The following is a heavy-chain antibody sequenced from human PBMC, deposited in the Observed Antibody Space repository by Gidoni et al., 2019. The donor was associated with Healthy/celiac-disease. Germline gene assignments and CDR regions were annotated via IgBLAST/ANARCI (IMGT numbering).Heavy chain of an antibody. D-gene: IGHD6-19*01. V-gene: IGHV3-33*01. CDR1: GFPFSSYG. CDR3: ARSIAVAGPLDY. Sequence: QVQLVESGGGVVQPGRSLRLSCAASGFPFSSYGMHWVRQAPGKGLGWVAVIWYDGSNKYYADSVKGRFTISRDNSKNTLYLQMNSLRAEDTAVYYCARSIAVAGPLDYWGQGTLVTVSS. J-gene: IGHJ4*02. CDR2: IWYDGSNK.